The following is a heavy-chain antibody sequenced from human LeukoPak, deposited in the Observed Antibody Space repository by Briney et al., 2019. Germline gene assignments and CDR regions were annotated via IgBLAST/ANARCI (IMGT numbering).Heavy chain of an antibody. CDR1: GFTFSSYW. J-gene: IGHJ5*02. V-gene: IGHV3-7*01. CDR3: ARDPSGSYYGVHWFDP. D-gene: IGHD1-26*01. Sequence: GGSLRLSCAASGFTFSSYWMSWVRQAPGKGLEWVANIKQDGTEILYMDSVKGRFTISRDNAKNSLFLQMNSLRVEDTAVYYCARDPSGSYYGVHWFDPWGQGTLVTVSS. CDR2: IKQDGTEI.